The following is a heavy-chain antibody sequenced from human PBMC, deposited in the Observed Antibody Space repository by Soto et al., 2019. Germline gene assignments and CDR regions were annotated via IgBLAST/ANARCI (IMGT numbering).Heavy chain of an antibody. CDR3: ARVGVGLAAPRVWRH. CDR2: INPYNGNT. V-gene: IGHV1-18*01. J-gene: IGHJ4*02. Sequence: QVQLVQSGAEVKKPGASVKVSCKASGYTFTSYGISWVRQAPGQGLEWMGWINPYNGNTQYADQFSGRVTVTADTSTTTSFMEVTSLTSDDTAVFYCARVGVGLAAPRVWRHWGQGTLVTVSS. D-gene: IGHD6-13*01. CDR1: GYTFTSYG.